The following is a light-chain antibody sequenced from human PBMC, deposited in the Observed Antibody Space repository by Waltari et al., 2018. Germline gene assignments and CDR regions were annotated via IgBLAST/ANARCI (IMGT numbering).Light chain of an antibody. Sequence: EIVLTQSPATLSLSPGERATLSCRASQIITTYLAWFQQKPGQAPRLLIYDAINRATGIPARFSGSGSGTDFTLTISSLEPEDFAVYYCQQRNSWPRTFGQGTKVESK. J-gene: IGKJ1*01. V-gene: IGKV3-11*01. CDR3: QQRNSWPRT. CDR2: DAI. CDR1: QIITTY.